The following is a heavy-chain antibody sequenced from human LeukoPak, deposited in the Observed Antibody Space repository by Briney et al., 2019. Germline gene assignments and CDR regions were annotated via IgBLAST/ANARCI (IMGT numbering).Heavy chain of an antibody. J-gene: IGHJ4*02. D-gene: IGHD3-22*01. CDR3: ARGRSMIVVVPHSWYVY. Sequence: SETLSLTCTVSGGSISSSSYYWGWIRQPPGKGLEWIGSIYYSGSTYYNPSLKSRVTISVDTSKNQFSLKLSSVTAADTAVYYCARGRSMIVVVPHSWYVYWGQGTLVTVSS. CDR1: GGSISSSSYY. V-gene: IGHV4-39*07. CDR2: IYYSGST.